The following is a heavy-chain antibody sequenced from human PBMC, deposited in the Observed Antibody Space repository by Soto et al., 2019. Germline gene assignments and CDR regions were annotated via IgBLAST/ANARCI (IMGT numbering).Heavy chain of an antibody. V-gene: IGHV1-69*01. J-gene: IGHJ6*02. CDR2: IIPSLGTV. D-gene: IGHD6-25*01. Sequence: QVRLVQSEAEVKRPGSSVTVSCKASGGSFSLYAISWVRQAPGQGLEWMGGIIPSLGTVNYAQTFQGRVTICADESTNTGFMELRSLRSEDTAVYYCARDRIAAALLNYYGMEVWGQGTTVTVS. CDR1: GGSFSLYA. CDR3: ARDRIAAALLNYYGMEV.